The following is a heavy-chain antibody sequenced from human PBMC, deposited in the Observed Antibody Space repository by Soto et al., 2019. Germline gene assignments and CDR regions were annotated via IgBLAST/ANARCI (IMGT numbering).Heavy chain of an antibody. Sequence: ASWKVCFEASGDTFTAYDMHWVRQAPGQGLEWMGWINPNSGGTNYAQKFQGWVTMTRDTSISTAYMELSRLRSDDTAVYYCARLAQYCGGDCYYFDYWGQGTLVTVSS. CDR2: INPNSGGT. J-gene: IGHJ4*02. D-gene: IGHD2-21*01. CDR3: ARLAQYCGGDCYYFDY. V-gene: IGHV1-2*04. CDR1: GDTFTAYD.